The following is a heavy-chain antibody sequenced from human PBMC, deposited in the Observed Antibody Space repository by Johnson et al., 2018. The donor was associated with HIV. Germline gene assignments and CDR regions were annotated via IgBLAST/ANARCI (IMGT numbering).Heavy chain of an antibody. D-gene: IGHD1-26*01. CDR1: GFTFDDYA. Sequence: EVQLVESGGGSVQPGRSLRLSCAASGFTFDDYAMHWVRQAPGKGLEWVSGISWNSGSIGHADSVKGRFTISRDNAKNSLHLQMSSLRAEDTALYYCAKGATRYKTDGSKHDGAVDVWGQGTMVTVSS. CDR2: ISWNSGSI. V-gene: IGHV3-9*01. J-gene: IGHJ3*01. CDR3: AKGATRYKTDGSKHDGAVDV.